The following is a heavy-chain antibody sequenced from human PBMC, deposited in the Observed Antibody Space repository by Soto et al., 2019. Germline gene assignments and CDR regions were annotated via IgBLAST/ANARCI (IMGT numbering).Heavy chain of an antibody. V-gene: IGHV3-23*01. J-gene: IGHJ4*01. CDR2: ISGSGGTS. CDR1: GFTFSSYA. Sequence: PGGSLRLSCAASGFTFSSYAMSWVRQAPGKGLEWVSAISGSGGTSYYADSVKGRFTISRDNSKNTLYLQMDSLGAEDTAVYHCARAYSSAWYYFDYWGHGTLVTVSS. D-gene: IGHD6-19*01. CDR3: ARAYSSAWYYFDY.